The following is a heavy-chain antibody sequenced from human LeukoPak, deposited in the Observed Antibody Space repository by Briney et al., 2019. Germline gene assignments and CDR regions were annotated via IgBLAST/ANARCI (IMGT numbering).Heavy chain of an antibody. J-gene: IGHJ5*02. CDR3: TRWARYCSSGSCYSWFDP. CDR2: MKLDGSEE. Sequence: GGSLRLSCAASGFTFRSYWMSWVRQAPGKGLEWVANMKLDGSEEYYVDSVKGRFTISSDNAKNSLYLQMNSLRVDDTAVYYCTRWARYCSSGSCYSWFDPWGQGTLVTVSS. CDR1: GFTFRSYW. D-gene: IGHD2-15*01. V-gene: IGHV3-7*01.